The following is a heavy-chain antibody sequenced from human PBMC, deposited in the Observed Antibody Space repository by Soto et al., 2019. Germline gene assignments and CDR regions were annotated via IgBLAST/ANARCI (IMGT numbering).Heavy chain of an antibody. J-gene: IGHJ4*02. CDR3: ARYNSYAIGY. CDR1: GTSISSYY. V-gene: IGHV4-59*01. D-gene: IGHD2-8*01. CDR2: IHYSGTT. Sequence: SETLSLTCTVSGTSISSYYWSWIRQPPGKGLEWIANIHYSGTTNYNPSLASRVTLSVDTSKNQFSLKMTSVTAADRAMYFCARYNSYAIGYWGQGTLVTVSS.